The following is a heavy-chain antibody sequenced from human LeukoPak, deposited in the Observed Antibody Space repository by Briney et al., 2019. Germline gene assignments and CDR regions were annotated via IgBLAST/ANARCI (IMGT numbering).Heavy chain of an antibody. D-gene: IGHD6-13*01. CDR2: INPNSGGT. CDR3: ARGETGGYSSS. V-gene: IGHV1-2*02. J-gene: IGHJ4*02. CDR1: GGTFSSYA. Sequence: GSSVKASCKASGGTFSSYAISWVRQAPGQGLEWMGWINPNSGGTNYAQKFQGRVTMTRGTSISTAYMELSRLRSDDTAVYYCARGETGGYSSSWGQGTLVTVSS.